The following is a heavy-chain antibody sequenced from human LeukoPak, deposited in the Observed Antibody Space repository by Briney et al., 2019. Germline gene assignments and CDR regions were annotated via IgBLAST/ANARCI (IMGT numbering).Heavy chain of an antibody. CDR2: ISYDESHT. CDR1: GFTFSDYY. CDR3: ARGGYYDSSSYHYFWQTNTDAFDI. V-gene: IGHV3-30*03. D-gene: IGHD3-22*01. Sequence: GGSLRLSCAASGFTFSDYYMSWIRQAPGKGLEWVAVISYDESHTYYADAVQGRFTISRDNSRNTLYLQMNSLRPEDTAVYYCARGGYYDSSSYHYFWQTNTDAFDIWGRGTMVTASS. J-gene: IGHJ3*02.